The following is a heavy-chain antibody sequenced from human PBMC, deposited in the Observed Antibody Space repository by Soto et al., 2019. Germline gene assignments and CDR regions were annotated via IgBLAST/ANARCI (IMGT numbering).Heavy chain of an antibody. CDR1: GFSLSTRGVA. CDR3: AHRPRGYAYYFDY. CDR2: IYWDEDK. D-gene: IGHD5-12*01. V-gene: IGHV2-5*02. Sequence: QITLKESGLTLVKPTQTLTLTCTFSGFSLSTRGVAVGWFRQPPGKALEWLALIYWDEDKWYSPSLKSRLTITDDTSKNQVVLTMTTMDPVDTATYYCAHRPRGYAYYFDYWGQGTLVTVSS. J-gene: IGHJ4*02.